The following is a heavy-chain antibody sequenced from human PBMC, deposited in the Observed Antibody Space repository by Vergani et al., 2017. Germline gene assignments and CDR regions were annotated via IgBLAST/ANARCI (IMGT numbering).Heavy chain of an antibody. Sequence: QVQLVQSGAEVKKPGSSVKVSCKASGGTFSSYAISWVRQAPGQGLEWMGRIIPILGTANYAQQFQGRVTITADESTSTAYMELSSLGCEDTAVYFCACSLQRSRDPGFDYWGQGTLVTVSS. J-gene: IGHJ4*02. V-gene: IGHV1-69*11. CDR2: IIPILGTA. CDR3: ACSLQRSRDPGFDY. CDR1: GGTFSSYA. D-gene: IGHD2-21*02.